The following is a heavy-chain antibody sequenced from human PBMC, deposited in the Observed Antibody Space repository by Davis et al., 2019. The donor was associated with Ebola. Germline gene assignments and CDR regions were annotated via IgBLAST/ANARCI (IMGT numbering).Heavy chain of an antibody. CDR3: AKEPYSSAHFDY. CDR1: GFTFSSYA. J-gene: IGHJ4*02. CDR2: ISGSGGST. V-gene: IGHV3-23*01. Sequence: GESLKISCAASGFTFSSYAMSWVRQAPGKGLEWVSAISGSGGSTYYADSVKGRFTISRDNSKNTLYLQMNSLRAEDTAVYYCAKEPYSSAHFDYWGQGTLVTVSS. D-gene: IGHD6-25*01.